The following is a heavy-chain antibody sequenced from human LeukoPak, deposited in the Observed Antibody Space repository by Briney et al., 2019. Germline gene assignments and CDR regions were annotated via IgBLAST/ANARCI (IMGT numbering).Heavy chain of an antibody. Sequence: GGSLTLACAGSGFSFRSRSYFMSWVRQPPGKGLEWVANINHDGSVKNYVDSVKGRYTISKDNAKNLLFLQMNSLRVEDTAMYYCVTSRWPEDNWGKGTLVTVSS. J-gene: IGHJ4*02. CDR1: GFSFRSRSYF. CDR2: INHDGSVK. V-gene: IGHV3-7*03. D-gene: IGHD4-23*01. CDR3: VTSRWPEDN.